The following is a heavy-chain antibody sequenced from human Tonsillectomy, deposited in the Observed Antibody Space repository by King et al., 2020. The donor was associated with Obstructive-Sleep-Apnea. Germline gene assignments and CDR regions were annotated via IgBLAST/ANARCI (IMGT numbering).Heavy chain of an antibody. CDR1: GGSINSGGYF. Sequence: VQLQESGPGLLKPSQTLSLTCTVSGGSINSGGYFWSWIRQHPGKGLEWIGYIYYSGSTYYTPSLKSRVTISVDTSKNQFSLKLSSVTAADTAVYYCARGWDIDTSVIDYWGQGTLVTVSS. CDR3: ARGWDIDTSVIDY. J-gene: IGHJ4*02. CDR2: IYYSGST. D-gene: IGHD2-15*01. V-gene: IGHV4-31*03.